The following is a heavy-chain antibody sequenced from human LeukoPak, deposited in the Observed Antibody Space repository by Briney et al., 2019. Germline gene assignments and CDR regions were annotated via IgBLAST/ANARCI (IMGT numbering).Heavy chain of an antibody. D-gene: IGHD4-17*01. CDR1: GFRFSDFA. V-gene: IGHV3-23*01. CDR3: SKGHSDFGTGFDL. Sequence: GGSLRLSCAASGFRFSDFAMSWVRQAPGKGLECVSVISASGGRTYSAESVKARFTISRDNSKNTLYLEMNSLTADDTAVYYCSKGHSDFGTGFDLWGQGTLVTVS. J-gene: IGHJ4*02. CDR2: ISASGGRT.